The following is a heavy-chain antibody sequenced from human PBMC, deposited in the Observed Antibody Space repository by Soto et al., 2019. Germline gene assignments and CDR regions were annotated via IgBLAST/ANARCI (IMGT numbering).Heavy chain of an antibody. CDR1: GGSISSGDYY. D-gene: IGHD3-10*01. CDR2: IYYSGST. Sequence: SETLSLTCTVSGGSISSGDYYWSWLRQPPGKGLEWIGYIYYSGSTYYNPSLKSPVSISADTSKNQFSLKLNSVAAADTAVYYCVIVGRGVADYWGQGTLVTVSS. V-gene: IGHV4-30-4*01. CDR3: VIVGRGVADY. J-gene: IGHJ4*02.